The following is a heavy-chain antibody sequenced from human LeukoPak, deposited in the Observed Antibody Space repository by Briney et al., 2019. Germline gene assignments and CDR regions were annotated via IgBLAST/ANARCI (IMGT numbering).Heavy chain of an antibody. CDR3: ARASLEWLFFDY. V-gene: IGHV3-11*04. J-gene: IGHJ4*02. D-gene: IGHD3-3*01. CDR1: GFTFSDYY. CDR2: ISSSGSTI. Sequence: GGSLRLSCAASGFTFSDYYMSWIRQAPRKGLEWVSYISSSGSTIYYADSVKGRFTISRDNAKNSLYLQMNSLRAEDTAVYYCARASLEWLFFDYWGQGTLVTVSS.